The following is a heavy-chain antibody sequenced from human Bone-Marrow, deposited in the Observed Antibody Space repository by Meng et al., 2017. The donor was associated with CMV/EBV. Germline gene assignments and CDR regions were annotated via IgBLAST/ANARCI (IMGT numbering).Heavy chain of an antibody. Sequence: ASVEVSCKASGYTFTSYGISWVRQAPGQGLEWMRWISAYNGNTNYAQKLQGRVTMTTDTSTSTAYMELRSLRSDDTAVYYCAREGYCSSTSCSFDYWGQGTLVTVSS. V-gene: IGHV1-18*01. CDR3: AREGYCSSTSCSFDY. CDR2: ISAYNGNT. CDR1: GYTFTSYG. D-gene: IGHD2-2*01. J-gene: IGHJ4*02.